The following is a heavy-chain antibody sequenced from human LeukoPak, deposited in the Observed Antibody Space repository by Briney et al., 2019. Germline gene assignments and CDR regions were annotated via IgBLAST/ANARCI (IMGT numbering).Heavy chain of an antibody. CDR3: ARRGSSGWYSSVVQPRYFDY. Sequence: SETLSLTCAVYGGSFSGYYWSWIRQPPGKGLEWIGEINHSGSTNYNPSLKSRVTISVDTSKNQFSLKLSSVTAADTAVYYCARRGSSGWYSSVVQPRYFDYWGQGTLVTVSS. D-gene: IGHD6-19*01. J-gene: IGHJ4*02. V-gene: IGHV4-34*01. CDR1: GGSFSGYY. CDR2: INHSGST.